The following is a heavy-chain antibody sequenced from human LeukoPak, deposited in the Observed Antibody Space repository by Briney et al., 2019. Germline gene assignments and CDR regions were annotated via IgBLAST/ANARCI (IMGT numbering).Heavy chain of an antibody. CDR2: IRYDGSNK. Sequence: GGSLRLSCAASGFTFSSYGMHWVRQAPGKGLGWVAFIRYDGSNKYYADSVKGRFTISRDNSKNTLYLQMNSLRAEDTAVYYCAKDSGSGWYPEYFQHWGQGTLVTVSS. D-gene: IGHD6-19*01. CDR1: GFTFSSYG. CDR3: AKDSGSGWYPEYFQH. J-gene: IGHJ1*01. V-gene: IGHV3-30*02.